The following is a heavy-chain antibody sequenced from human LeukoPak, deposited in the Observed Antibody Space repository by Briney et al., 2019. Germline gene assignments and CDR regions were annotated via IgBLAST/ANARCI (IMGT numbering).Heavy chain of an antibody. D-gene: IGHD2-2*01. CDR3: ARETDSTLFDY. J-gene: IGHJ4*02. V-gene: IGHV3-48*03. Sequence: GGSLRLSCAASGFTFNIFEMNWVRQAPGKGLEWVSYISSSGSTIYYADSVKGRFTVSRDNAKNSLYLQMNSLRAEDTAVYYCARETDSTLFDYWGQGALVTVSS. CDR2: ISSSGSTI. CDR1: GFTFNIFE.